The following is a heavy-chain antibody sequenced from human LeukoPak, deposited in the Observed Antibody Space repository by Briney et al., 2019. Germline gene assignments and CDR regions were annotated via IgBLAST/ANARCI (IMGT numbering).Heavy chain of an antibody. J-gene: IGHJ4*02. Sequence: GESLKISCKASGYSFTSYWIGWVRQMPGKGLEWLGIIDPSDSETRYTPSFQGQVTISVDKSLTTADLQWNSLKASDTAMYYCARQTAMGRSGDYWGQGTLVTVSS. CDR3: ARQTAMGRSGDY. V-gene: IGHV5-51*01. D-gene: IGHD5-18*01. CDR2: IDPSDSET. CDR1: GYSFTSYW.